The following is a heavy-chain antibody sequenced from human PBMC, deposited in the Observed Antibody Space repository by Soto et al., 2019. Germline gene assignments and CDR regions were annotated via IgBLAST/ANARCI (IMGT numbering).Heavy chain of an antibody. CDR3: ARDQTDSGGYSAY. Sequence: GGSLRLSCKASGFSFSSYGMHWIRQAPGKGLEWLAIMWNDGSNEYYADSVKGRFTISRDNSKNTLYLQLNNLRAEDTAVYFCARDQTDSGGYSAYGGQGTRVTVS. CDR1: GFSFSSYG. CDR2: MWNDGSNE. D-gene: IGHD3-22*01. J-gene: IGHJ1*01. V-gene: IGHV3-33*01.